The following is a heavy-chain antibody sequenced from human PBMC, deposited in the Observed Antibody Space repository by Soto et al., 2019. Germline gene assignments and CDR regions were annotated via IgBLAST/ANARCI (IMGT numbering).Heavy chain of an antibody. CDR3: ARGGLMARPLDY. D-gene: IGHD3-10*01. J-gene: IGHJ4*02. CDR1: GFTFSSYA. Sequence: GGSLRLSCAASGFTFSSYALHWVRQAPGKGLEWVAVISYDVNNKYFADSVKGRFTFSRDNSKNTVYLQTNNLRAEDTAVYYCARGGLMARPLDYWGQGTLVTVSS. V-gene: IGHV3-30-3*01. CDR2: ISYDVNNK.